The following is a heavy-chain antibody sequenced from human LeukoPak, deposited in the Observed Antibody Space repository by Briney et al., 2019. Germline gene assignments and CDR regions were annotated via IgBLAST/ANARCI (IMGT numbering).Heavy chain of an antibody. J-gene: IGHJ3*02. CDR3: ATIDYGAFDI. D-gene: IGHD4-17*01. CDR1: GFTFSSYE. CDR2: ITGSGGTI. V-gene: IGHV3-48*03. Sequence: PGGSLRLSCAASGFTFSSYEMNWVRQAPGKGLEWVSYITGSGGTIYYADSVKGRFTISRDNAKNSLYLQMNSLRAEDTAVYYCATIDYGAFDIWGQGTMVTVSS.